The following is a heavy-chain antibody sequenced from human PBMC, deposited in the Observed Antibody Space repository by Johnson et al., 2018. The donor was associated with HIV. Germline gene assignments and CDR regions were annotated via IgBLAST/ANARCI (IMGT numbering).Heavy chain of an antibody. CDR1: GFAFSNYG. CDR2: ISWNSGSI. D-gene: IGHD6-19*01. V-gene: IGHV3-9*01. CDR3: AKVFKVRVAGAFDI. J-gene: IGHJ3*02. Sequence: VQLVESGGGVVQPGRSLRLSCAASGFAFSNYGMHWVRQAPGKGLEWVSGISWNSGSIGYADSVRGRFTISRDNAKNSLYLQVNSLRADDTALYYCAKVFKVRVAGAFDIWGQGTMVTVSS.